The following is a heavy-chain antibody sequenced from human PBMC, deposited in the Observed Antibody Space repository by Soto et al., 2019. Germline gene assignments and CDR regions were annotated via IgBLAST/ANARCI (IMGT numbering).Heavy chain of an antibody. D-gene: IGHD6-13*01. V-gene: IGHV1-69*01. Sequence: QVQLVQSGAEVKKPGSSVKVSCKASGGTFSSYAISWVRQAPGQGLEWMGGIIPIFGTANYAQKFQGRVTITADESTSTAYMELSSLRSDDTAVYYCARGEWREGSKRHSSSWRNWFDPWGQGTLVTVSS. CDR1: GGTFSSYA. J-gene: IGHJ5*02. CDR3: ARGEWREGSKRHSSSWRNWFDP. CDR2: IIPIFGTA.